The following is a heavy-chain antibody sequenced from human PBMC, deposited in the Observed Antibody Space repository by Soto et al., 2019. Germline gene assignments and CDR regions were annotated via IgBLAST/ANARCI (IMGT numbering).Heavy chain of an antibody. J-gene: IGHJ6*02. V-gene: IGHV1-69*13. CDR3: ARSLGVEVPALLFYYNMDV. Sequence: SVKLSCKASGGTFSNYAISWVRQAPRQGLEWMGGSIAMFGTVSYAQKFQGRVTITADESTTTAYMELTSLSSEDTAVYYCARSLGVEVPALLFYYNMDVWGQGTTVTVS. CDR2: SIAMFGTV. D-gene: IGHD2-15*01. CDR1: GGTFSNYA.